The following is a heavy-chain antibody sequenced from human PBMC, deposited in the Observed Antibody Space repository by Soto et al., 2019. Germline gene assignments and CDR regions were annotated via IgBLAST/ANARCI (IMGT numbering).Heavy chain of an antibody. CDR1: GGSISSGGYS. V-gene: IGHV4-30-2*01. J-gene: IGHJ5*02. CDR2: IYHSGST. Sequence: PSETLSLTCAVSGGSISSGGYSWSWIRQPPGKGLEWIGYIYHSGSTYYNPSLKSRVTISVDRSKNQFSLKLSSVTAADTAVYYCARSYYDFWSGYYNRNWFDPWGQGTLVTVSS. CDR3: ARSYYDFWSGYYNRNWFDP. D-gene: IGHD3-3*01.